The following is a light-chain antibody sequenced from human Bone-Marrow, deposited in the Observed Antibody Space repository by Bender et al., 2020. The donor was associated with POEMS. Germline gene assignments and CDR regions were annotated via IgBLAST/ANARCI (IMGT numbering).Light chain of an antibody. CDR2: DVS. J-gene: IGLJ1*01. CDR3: SSYTSSSSLV. Sequence: QSALTQPASVSGFPGQSITISCTGTSSDVGGYNYVSWYQQHPGKAPKLMIYDVSNRPSGVSDRFSGSKSGNTASLTISGLQPEDEADYYCSSYTSSSSLVFGAGTQVTV. CDR1: SSDVGGYNY. V-gene: IGLV2-14*03.